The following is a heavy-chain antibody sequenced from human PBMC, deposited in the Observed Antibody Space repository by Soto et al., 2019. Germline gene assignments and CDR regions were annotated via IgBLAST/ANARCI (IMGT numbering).Heavy chain of an antibody. V-gene: IGHV3-48*02. CDR2: ISSSSSTI. J-gene: IGHJ6*02. CDR1: GFTFSSYS. Sequence: LRLSCAASGFTFSSYSMNWVRQAPGKGLEWVSYISSSSSTIYYADSVKGRFTISRDNAKNSLYLQMNSLRDEDTAVYYCARDPAIVGVVIQVDYGMDGWGQRTTVTVYS. D-gene: IGHD3-3*01. CDR3: ARDPAIVGVVIQVDYGMDG.